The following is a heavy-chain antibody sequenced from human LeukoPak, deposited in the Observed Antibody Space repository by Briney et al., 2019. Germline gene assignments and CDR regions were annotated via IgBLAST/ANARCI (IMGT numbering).Heavy chain of an antibody. V-gene: IGHV3-74*01. CDR1: GFTFSSYW. D-gene: IGHD3-10*01. CDR3: STGSGHAFDI. J-gene: IGHJ3*02. CDR2: INSDGSST. Sequence: GGSLRFSCAASGFTFSSYWMHWVRQVPGKGLVWVSRINSDGSSTSYADSVKGRFTISRDNAKNALYVQMNSLRAEDTAVYYCSTGSGHAFDIWGRGTMVTVSS.